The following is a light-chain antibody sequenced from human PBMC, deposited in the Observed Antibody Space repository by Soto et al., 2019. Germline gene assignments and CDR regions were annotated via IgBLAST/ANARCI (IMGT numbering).Light chain of an antibody. CDR2: DTS. CDR1: TGAVATGHY. V-gene: IGLV7-46*01. CDR3: LLYSGGYV. Sequence: QAVGTQEPSLTVSPGGTVTLTCGSSTGAVATGHYAYWFQQKPGQAPRPLIYDTSNKFSWTPARFSGSLLGGKAALTLSGAQPEDEADYHCLLYSGGYVFGSGTKVTVL. J-gene: IGLJ1*01.